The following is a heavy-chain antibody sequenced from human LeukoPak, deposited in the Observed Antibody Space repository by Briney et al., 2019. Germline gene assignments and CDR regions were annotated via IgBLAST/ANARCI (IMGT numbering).Heavy chain of an antibody. D-gene: IGHD3-9*01. CDR1: GGSISSGGYY. J-gene: IGHJ5*02. Sequence: SQTLSLTCTVSGGSISSGGYYWSWIRQHPGKGLEWIGCIYYSGTTYYHPSLTSRVAISVDTSKNQFSLKLSSVTAADTAVYYCARDVLTGAETHNWFDPWGQGTLVTVSS. V-gene: IGHV4-31*03. CDR3: ARDVLTGAETHNWFDP. CDR2: IYYSGTT.